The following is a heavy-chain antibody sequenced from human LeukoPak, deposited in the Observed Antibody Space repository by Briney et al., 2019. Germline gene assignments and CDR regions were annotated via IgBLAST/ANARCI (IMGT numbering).Heavy chain of an antibody. J-gene: IGHJ4*02. CDR3: ARDAVRYDILTGYQYDDY. Sequence: GGSLRLSCAASGFTFSDYYMSWIRQAPGKGLEWVSYISRSGSTIYYADSVKGRFTISRDNAKNSLYLQMNSLRAEDTAVYYCARDAVRYDILTGYQYDDYWGQGTLVTVSS. D-gene: IGHD3-9*01. CDR2: ISRSGSTI. CDR1: GFTFSDYY. V-gene: IGHV3-11*01.